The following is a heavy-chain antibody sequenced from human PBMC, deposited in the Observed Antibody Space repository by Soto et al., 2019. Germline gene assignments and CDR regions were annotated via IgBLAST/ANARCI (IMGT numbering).Heavy chain of an antibody. CDR1: GGTFSSYA. D-gene: IGHD6-19*01. CDR2: IIPIFGTA. J-gene: IGHJ4*02. V-gene: IGHV1-69*12. Sequence: QVQLVQSGAEVKKPGSSVKVSCKASGGTFSSYAISWVRQAPGQGLEWMGGIIPIFGTANYAQKFQGRVTIXXDXSXXTAYMELSSLRSEDTAVYYCARGYAGYSSGWNFDYWGQGTLVTVSS. CDR3: ARGYAGYSSGWNFDY.